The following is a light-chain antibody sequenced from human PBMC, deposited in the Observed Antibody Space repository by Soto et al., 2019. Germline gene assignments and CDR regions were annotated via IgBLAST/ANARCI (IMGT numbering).Light chain of an antibody. CDR1: SSDVGGYNR. Sequence: QSALTQPHSVSGSPGQSVTISCTGTSSDVGGYNRVSWYQQHPGKAPKLMLYDVNKRPSGVPDRFSGSKSGTSASLAITGLQAEDEGDYYCQSYDSTLSARYVFGTGTKVTVL. CDR2: DVN. V-gene: IGLV2-11*01. CDR3: QSYDSTLSARYV. J-gene: IGLJ1*01.